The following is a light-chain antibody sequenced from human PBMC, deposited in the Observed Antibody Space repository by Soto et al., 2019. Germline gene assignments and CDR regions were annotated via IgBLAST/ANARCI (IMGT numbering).Light chain of an antibody. CDR2: GAS. CDR3: QQYGRSWT. CDR1: QSVSRN. Sequence: EIVMTQSPATLSGSPSRIATLSFKASQSVSRNLAWYQQKPGQAPRLLIYGASSRATGIPVRFSGSGSGTDYTLIISRLETEDFAVYYCQQYGRSWTFGQGTKVDIK. V-gene: IGKV3-20*01. J-gene: IGKJ1*01.